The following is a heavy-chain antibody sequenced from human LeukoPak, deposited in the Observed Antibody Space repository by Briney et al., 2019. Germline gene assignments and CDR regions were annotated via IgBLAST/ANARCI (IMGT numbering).Heavy chain of an antibody. Sequence: PSETLSLTCTVSGDSISSDIYSWGWIRQPPGKGLEWIGTIYYGGSTYYNPSLKSRVTISVDTSKNQFSLNLSSVTAADTAVYYCAGLYSGSYYERDYWGQGTLVTVSS. CDR3: AGLYSGSYYERDY. CDR1: GDSISSDIYS. V-gene: IGHV4-39*01. CDR2: IYYGGST. D-gene: IGHD1-26*01. J-gene: IGHJ4*02.